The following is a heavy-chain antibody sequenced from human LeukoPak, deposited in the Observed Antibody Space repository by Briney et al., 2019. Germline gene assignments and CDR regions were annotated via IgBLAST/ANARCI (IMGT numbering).Heavy chain of an antibody. V-gene: IGHV3-23*01. CDR2: IGGSGSGP. J-gene: IGHJ4*02. Sequence: GGSLRLSCVTSGFTFNYFAMSWVRQAPGKRLEWVSTIGGSGSGPFYADSVRGRFTISRDNSKNIVYLQMHSLRAEDTAVYYCSRINYGGNSGYHFDYWGQGTLVTVSS. CDR1: GFTFNYFA. CDR3: SRINYGGNSGYHFDY. D-gene: IGHD4-23*01.